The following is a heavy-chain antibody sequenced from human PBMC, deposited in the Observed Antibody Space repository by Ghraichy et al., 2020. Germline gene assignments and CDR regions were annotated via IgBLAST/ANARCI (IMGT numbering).Heavy chain of an antibody. Sequence: ASVKVSCKASGYTFTSYGISWVRQAPGQGLEWMGWISAYNGNTNYAQKLQGRVTMTTDTSTSTAYMELRSLRSDDTAVYYCARPHEDILTGSYYFDYWGQGTLVTVSS. CDR3: ARPHEDILTGSYYFDY. CDR2: ISAYNGNT. CDR1: GYTFTSYG. D-gene: IGHD3-9*01. J-gene: IGHJ4*02. V-gene: IGHV1-18*04.